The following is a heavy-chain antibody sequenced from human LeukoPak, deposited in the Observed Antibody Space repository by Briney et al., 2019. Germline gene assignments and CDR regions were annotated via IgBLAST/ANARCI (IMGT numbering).Heavy chain of an antibody. Sequence: ASVKVSCKASGYTFTGYYMHWVRQAPGQGLERMGWINPNSGGTNYAQKFQGRVTMTRDTSISTAYMELSRLRSDDTAVYYCARLKEDIVVVPAAIPEPYYYYYMDVWGKGTTVTVSS. J-gene: IGHJ6*03. CDR3: ARLKEDIVVVPAAIPEPYYYYYMDV. CDR1: GYTFTGYY. D-gene: IGHD2-2*02. CDR2: INPNSGGT. V-gene: IGHV1-2*02.